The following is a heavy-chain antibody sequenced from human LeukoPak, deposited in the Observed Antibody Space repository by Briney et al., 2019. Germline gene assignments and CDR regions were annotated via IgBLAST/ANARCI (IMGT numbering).Heavy chain of an antibody. J-gene: IGHJ4*02. CDR3: ARAVGATDLWGHFDY. CDR1: GGSISSYY. D-gene: IGHD1-26*01. CDR2: IYYSGST. Sequence: SETLSLTCTVSGGSISSYYWSWIRQTPGKGLEWIGYIYYSGSTNYNPSLKSRVTISVDTSKNQFSLKLSSVTAADTAVYYCARAVGATDLWGHFDYWGQGTLVTVSS. V-gene: IGHV4-59*01.